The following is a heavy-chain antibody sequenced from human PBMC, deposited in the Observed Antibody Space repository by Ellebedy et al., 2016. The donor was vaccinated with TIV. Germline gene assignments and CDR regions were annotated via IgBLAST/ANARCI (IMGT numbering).Heavy chain of an antibody. D-gene: IGHD6-13*01. V-gene: IGHV1-18*01. CDR1: GYTFTSYG. Sequence: ASVKVSCXASGYTFTSYGISWVRQAPGQGLEWMGWISAYNGNTNYAQKLQGRVTMTTDTSTSTAYMELRSLRSDDTAVYYCARDRVAAAGSRWFDPWGQGTLVTVSS. J-gene: IGHJ5*02. CDR2: ISAYNGNT. CDR3: ARDRVAAAGSRWFDP.